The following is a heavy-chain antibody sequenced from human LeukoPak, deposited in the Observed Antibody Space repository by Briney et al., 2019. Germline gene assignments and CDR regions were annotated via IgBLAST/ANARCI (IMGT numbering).Heavy chain of an antibody. D-gene: IGHD3-3*01. V-gene: IGHV4-34*09. Sequence: PSETLSLTCAVYGGSFSAYYWSWIRQPPGKGLEWIGYIYYSGNTYYNPSLESRVTISVDTSKNQFSLKLTSVTAADTAVYYCARLYYDFWSGNYQSENWLDPWGQGTLVTVSS. J-gene: IGHJ5*02. CDR3: ARLYYDFWSGNYQSENWLDP. CDR2: IYYSGNT. CDR1: GGSFSAYY.